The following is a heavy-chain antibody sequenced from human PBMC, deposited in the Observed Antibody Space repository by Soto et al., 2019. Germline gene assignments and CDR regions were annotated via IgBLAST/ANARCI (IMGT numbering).Heavy chain of an antibody. CDR2: IYYFGST. Sequence: QVQLLESGPGLVKPSQTLSLTCTVSGGSINSGGYYWSWIRQHPGKGLEWIGYIYYFGSTYYNPSLESRVTISVDTSENQFSLRLSSMTAADTAVYYCARVFWFGELQYYFDSWGQGTLVTVSS. D-gene: IGHD3-10*01. CDR3: ARVFWFGELQYYFDS. J-gene: IGHJ4*02. CDR1: GGSINSGGYY. V-gene: IGHV4-31*03.